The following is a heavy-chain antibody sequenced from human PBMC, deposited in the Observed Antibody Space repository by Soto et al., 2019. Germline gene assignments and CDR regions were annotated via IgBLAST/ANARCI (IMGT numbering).Heavy chain of an antibody. Sequence: GGSLRLSCAASGFTFSSYDFHWVRQAAGRGLEWVSGIGTAGDTYYAGSVKGRFTISRENAKNSLYLQMNSLRAEDTAVYYCARARYYDSSGYYSAFDYWGQGTQVTVSS. CDR1: GFTFSSYD. CDR2: IGTAGDT. CDR3: ARARYYDSSGYYSAFDY. J-gene: IGHJ4*02. V-gene: IGHV3-13*01. D-gene: IGHD3-22*01.